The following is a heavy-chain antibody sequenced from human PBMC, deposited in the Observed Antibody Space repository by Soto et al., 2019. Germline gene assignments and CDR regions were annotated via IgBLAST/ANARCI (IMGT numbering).Heavy chain of an antibody. D-gene: IGHD3-22*01. CDR3: ARVRREYDNSGPVDY. V-gene: IGHV4-59*12. Sequence: SETLSLTCSISGGSISGYHWNWIRQTPGKGVEWIGYFHNSGNPKYSSSLQSRVTMSVDRSRNQFSLKLNSVTAADTAVYYCARVRREYDNSGPVDYWGQGTLVTVSS. J-gene: IGHJ4*02. CDR2: FHNSGNP. CDR1: GGSISGYH.